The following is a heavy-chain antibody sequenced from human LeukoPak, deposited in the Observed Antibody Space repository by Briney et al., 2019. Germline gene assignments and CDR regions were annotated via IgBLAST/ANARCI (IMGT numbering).Heavy chain of an antibody. CDR1: GFTFSSYG. J-gene: IGHJ4*02. V-gene: IGHV3-30*18. CDR3: AKAIVGATTGDY. D-gene: IGHD1-26*01. Sequence: GRSMRLSCAASGFTFSSYGMHWVRQARGKGLEGVGVISYDGSNKYYADSVKGRFTISRDNSKNTLYLQMNSLRAEDTAVYYCAKAIVGATTGDYWGQGTLVTVSS. CDR2: ISYDGSNK.